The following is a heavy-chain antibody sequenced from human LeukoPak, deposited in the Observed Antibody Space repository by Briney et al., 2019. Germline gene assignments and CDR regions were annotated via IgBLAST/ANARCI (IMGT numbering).Heavy chain of an antibody. CDR2: IIPIFGTA. J-gene: IGHJ4*02. D-gene: IGHD3-22*01. V-gene: IGHV1-69*13. CDR1: VGTFISYA. CDR3: ARDLLEDDSSGYYYQGKFDY. Sequence: SVKVSCKASVGTFISYAISWVRQAPGQGLEWMGGIIPIFGTANYAQKFQGRVTITADESTSTAYMELSSLRSEDTAVYYCARDLLEDDSSGYYYQGKFDYWGQGTLVTVSS.